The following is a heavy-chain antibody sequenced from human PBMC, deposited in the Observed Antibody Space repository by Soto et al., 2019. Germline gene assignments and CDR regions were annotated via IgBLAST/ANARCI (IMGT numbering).Heavy chain of an antibody. CDR2: TSYDGSNK. J-gene: IGHJ4*02. CDR1: GFTFSSYG. V-gene: IGHV3-30*18. D-gene: IGHD6-13*01. Sequence: QVQLVESGGGVVQPGRSLRLSCAASGFTFSSYGMHWVRQAPGKGLEWVAVTSYDGSNKYYADSVKGRFSISRDNSRNTLYLQMSSLRPEDTAVYYCAKDPGIAAAGTTPGDYWGQGTLVTVSS. CDR3: AKDPGIAAAGTTPGDY.